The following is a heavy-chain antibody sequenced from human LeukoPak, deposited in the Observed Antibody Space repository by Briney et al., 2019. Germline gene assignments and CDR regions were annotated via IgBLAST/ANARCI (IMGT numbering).Heavy chain of an antibody. J-gene: IGHJ4*02. V-gene: IGHV3-23*01. CDR3: AKASYYYDSSGPDY. Sequence: GGSLRLSCAASGFTFSSHAMSWVRQAPGKGLEWVSAISGGGTGTYYADSVKGRFTISRDNSKNTLYLQMNSLRAEDTAVYYCAKASYYYDSSGPDYWGQGTLVTVSS. CDR1: GFTFSSHA. D-gene: IGHD3-22*01. CDR2: ISGGGTGT.